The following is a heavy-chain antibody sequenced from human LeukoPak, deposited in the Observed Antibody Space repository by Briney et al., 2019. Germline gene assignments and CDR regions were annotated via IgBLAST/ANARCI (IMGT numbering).Heavy chain of an antibody. D-gene: IGHD4-17*01. Sequence: SETLSLTCDVSGYSISSGYYWAWIRQPPGEGLEWIGSMYHSGSSYYNPSLKSRITISVDTSKNQFSLKLSSVTAADTAVYYCAKVGAYGDYARRDYWGQGTLVTVSS. J-gene: IGHJ4*02. CDR3: AKVGAYGDYARRDY. CDR2: MYHSGSS. V-gene: IGHV4-38-2*01. CDR1: GYSISSGYY.